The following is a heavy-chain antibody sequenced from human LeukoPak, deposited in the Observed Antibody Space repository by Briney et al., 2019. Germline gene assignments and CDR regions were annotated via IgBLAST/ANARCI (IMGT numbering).Heavy chain of an antibody. D-gene: IGHD6-13*01. CDR2: IYRSGST. V-gene: IGHV4-38-2*02. J-gene: IGHJ5*02. CDR1: GYSISSGYF. Sequence: SETLSLTCTVSGYSISSGYFWGWIRQPPGKGLEWIGSIYRSGSTYYNPSLKSRVTISVDTSKNRFSLKLSSVTAADTAVYYCARENVAAAGTRWFDPWGQGTLVTVSS. CDR3: ARENVAAAGTRWFDP.